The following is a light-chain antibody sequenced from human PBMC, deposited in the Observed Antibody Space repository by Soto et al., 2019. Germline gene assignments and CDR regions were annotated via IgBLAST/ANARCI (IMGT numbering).Light chain of an antibody. J-gene: IGKJ1*01. CDR3: QQYYTYSWS. CDR2: WAS. Sequence: SLMTHSPESLAVSLGARATINCKSSQSVLHSPNNKNYLAWYQHKPGQPPKMLIYWASSRESGVPDRFSGSGSGTDFTLTISSLQSEDVAVYYCQQYYTYSWSFGQGTKVDIK. V-gene: IGKV4-1*01. CDR1: QSVLHSPNNKNY.